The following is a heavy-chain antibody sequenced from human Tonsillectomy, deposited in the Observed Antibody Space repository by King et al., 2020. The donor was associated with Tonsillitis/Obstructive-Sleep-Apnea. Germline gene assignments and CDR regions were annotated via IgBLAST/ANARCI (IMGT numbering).Heavy chain of an antibody. Sequence: VQLVESGGGVFQPGRSLTLSCAASGFIFSNHGTHWVRQAPGKGLEWVAVIWYDGRNKNHADSVKGRFTISRDNSKNTLYLQMNSLRAEDTAVYYCARNTVNYYYYYMDVWGKGTTVTVSS. J-gene: IGHJ6*03. D-gene: IGHD4-11*01. CDR2: IWYDGRNK. CDR3: ARNTVNYYYYYMDV. V-gene: IGHV3-33*01. CDR1: GFIFSNHG.